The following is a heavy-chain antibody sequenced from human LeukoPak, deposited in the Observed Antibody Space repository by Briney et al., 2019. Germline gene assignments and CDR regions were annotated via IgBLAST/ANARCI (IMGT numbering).Heavy chain of an antibody. CDR2: ITSSGDGT. Sequence: GGSLRLSCAASGFTFSIYAMSWVRQAPGKGLQWVSSITSSGDGTYYADSVKGRFTISRDNSKNTLYLQMNSLRAEDTAVYYCAKSTAEYQLLYEDYWGQGTLVTVSS. J-gene: IGHJ4*02. V-gene: IGHV3-23*01. CDR3: AKSTAEYQLLYEDY. D-gene: IGHD2-2*02. CDR1: GFTFSIYA.